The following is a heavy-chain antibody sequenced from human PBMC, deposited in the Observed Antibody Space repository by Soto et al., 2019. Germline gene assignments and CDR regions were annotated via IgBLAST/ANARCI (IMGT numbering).Heavy chain of an antibody. V-gene: IGHV1-3*01. Sequence: ASVKVSCKASGYTFTTYGIHWVRQAPGQGLEWMGWINAGNGDTKYSQKFQGRVTITRDKSASTAYMELSSLRSEDTAVYYCARDLGVVVIDYWGQGXLVTVSS. CDR1: GYTFTTYG. J-gene: IGHJ4*02. CDR2: INAGNGDT. CDR3: ARDLGVVVIDY. D-gene: IGHD3-22*01.